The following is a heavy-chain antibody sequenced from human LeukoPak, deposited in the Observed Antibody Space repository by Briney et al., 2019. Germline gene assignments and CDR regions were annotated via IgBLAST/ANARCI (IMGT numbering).Heavy chain of an antibody. CDR3: ARPMVKLGYYMDV. D-gene: IGHD1-1*01. J-gene: IGHJ6*03. Sequence: GGSLRLSCAASGFTFSSYWMSWVRQAPGKGLEWVANIKQDGSEKYYVDSVKGRFTISRDTSKNTLYLQMNSLSTEDTAVYYCARPMVKLGYYMDVWGKGTTVTVSS. CDR2: IKQDGSEK. CDR1: GFTFSSYW. V-gene: IGHV3-7*01.